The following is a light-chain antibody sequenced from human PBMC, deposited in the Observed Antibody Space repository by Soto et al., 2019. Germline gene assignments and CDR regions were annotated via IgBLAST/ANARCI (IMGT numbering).Light chain of an antibody. CDR2: GNS. V-gene: IGLV1-40*01. Sequence: QSVLTQPPSVSGAPGQRVTISCTGRSSNIGAGYDVHWYQQLPGTAPKLLIYGNSNRPSGVPDRFSGSKSGTSASLAITGLQAEDEADYYCQSYDSSLSGFHVVFGGGTKVTVL. CDR3: QSYDSSLSGFHVV. J-gene: IGLJ2*01. CDR1: SSNIGAGYD.